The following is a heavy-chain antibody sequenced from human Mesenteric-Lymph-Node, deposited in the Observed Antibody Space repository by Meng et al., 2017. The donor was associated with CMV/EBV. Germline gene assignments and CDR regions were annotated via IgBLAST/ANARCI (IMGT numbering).Heavy chain of an antibody. V-gene: IGHV3-74*01. CDR2: INSDGSST. D-gene: IGHD5-24*01. J-gene: IGHJ4*02. Sequence: GGSLRLSCAASGFTFSSYWMHWVRQAPGKGLVWVSHINSDGSSTTYADSVKGRFTISRDNAKNTLDLQMNSLRAEDTAVYYCARDAGRRDGYNYLGYFDYWGQGTLVTVSS. CDR1: GFTFSSYW. CDR3: ARDAGRRDGYNYLGYFDY.